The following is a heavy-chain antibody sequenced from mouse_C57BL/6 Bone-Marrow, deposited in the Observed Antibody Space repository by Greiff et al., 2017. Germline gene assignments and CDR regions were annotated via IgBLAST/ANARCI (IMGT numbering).Heavy chain of an antibody. J-gene: IGHJ2*01. D-gene: IGHD4-1*01. Sequence: QVQLQQSGAELARPGASVKMSCKASGYTFTSYTMHWVKQRPGQGLEWIGYINPSSGYTKYNQKFKDKATLTADKSSSTAYLQLSSLTSEDSAVYYCATNWGFDYWGQGTTLTGSS. V-gene: IGHV1-4*01. CDR3: ATNWGFDY. CDR1: GYTFTSYT. CDR2: INPSSGYT.